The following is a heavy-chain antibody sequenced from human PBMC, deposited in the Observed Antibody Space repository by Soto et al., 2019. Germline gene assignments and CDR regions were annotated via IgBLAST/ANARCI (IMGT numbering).Heavy chain of an antibody. J-gene: IGHJ5*02. V-gene: IGHV4-59*01. CDR2: IYYSGST. D-gene: IGHD6-13*01. CDR3: ARVSYSSHIAWSDI. Sequence: PSETLSLTCTVSGGSISSYYWSWIRQPPGKGLEWIGYIYYSGSTSYNPSLKSRVTISVDTSKNQFSLKLSSMTAADTAVYYCARVSYSSHIAWSDIWCQGTLVTVSS. CDR1: GGSISSYY.